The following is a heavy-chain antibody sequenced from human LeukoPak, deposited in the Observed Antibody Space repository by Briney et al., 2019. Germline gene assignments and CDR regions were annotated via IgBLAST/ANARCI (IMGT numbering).Heavy chain of an antibody. Sequence: ASVKVSCKASGYTFTGYYMHWVRQAPGQGLEWMGWINPNSGGTNYAQKFQGRVTMTRDTSISTAYMELSRLRSDDTAVYYCARDGAPYYYDSSGYYLEYFQHWGQGTLVTVSS. CDR1: GYTFTGYY. CDR3: ARDGAPYYYDSSGYYLEYFQH. D-gene: IGHD3-22*01. CDR2: INPNSGGT. J-gene: IGHJ1*01. V-gene: IGHV1-2*02.